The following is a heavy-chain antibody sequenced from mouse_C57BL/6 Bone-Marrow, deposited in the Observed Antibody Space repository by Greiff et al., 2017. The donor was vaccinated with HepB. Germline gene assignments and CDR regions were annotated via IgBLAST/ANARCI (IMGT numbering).Heavy chain of an antibody. V-gene: IGHV5-16*01. CDR3: ARDPDGYPMDY. Sequence: EVQLVESEGGLVQPGSSMKLSCTASGFTFSDYYMAWVRQVPEKGLEWVANINYDGSSTYYLDSLKSRFIISRDNAKNILYLQMSSLKSEDTATYYCARDPDGYPMDYWGQGTSVTVSS. CDR1: GFTFSDYY. J-gene: IGHJ4*01. CDR2: INYDGSST. D-gene: IGHD2-3*01.